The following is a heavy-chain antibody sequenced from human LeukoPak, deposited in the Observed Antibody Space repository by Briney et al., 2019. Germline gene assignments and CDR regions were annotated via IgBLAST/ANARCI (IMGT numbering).Heavy chain of an antibody. V-gene: IGHV3-30*04. CDR1: GYIFSDHA. CDR2: LSRDGTTA. Sequence: GGSLRLSCAASGYIFSDHAMHWVRQAAGKGLEWLAYLSRDGTTAYYANSVKGRLTISRDNSKNTLFLQLSSLRTEDTAVYYCARGGSRVVTYGNFDYWGQGTLVTVSS. CDR3: ARGGSRVVTYGNFDY. J-gene: IGHJ4*02. D-gene: IGHD2-21*02.